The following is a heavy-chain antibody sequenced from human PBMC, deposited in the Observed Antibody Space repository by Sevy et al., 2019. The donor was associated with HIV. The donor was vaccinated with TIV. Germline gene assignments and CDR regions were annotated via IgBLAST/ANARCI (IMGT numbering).Heavy chain of an antibody. Sequence: ASVKVSCKASGGTFSSYAISWVRQAPGQGLEWMGGIIPIFGTANYAQKFQGRVTITADESTSTAYMELSSLRSEDTAGYYWARGGGDCGGDCYYNWFDPWGQGTLVTVSS. CDR2: IIPIFGTA. CDR3: ARGGGDCGGDCYYNWFDP. V-gene: IGHV1-69*13. J-gene: IGHJ5*02. CDR1: GGTFSSYA. D-gene: IGHD2-21*02.